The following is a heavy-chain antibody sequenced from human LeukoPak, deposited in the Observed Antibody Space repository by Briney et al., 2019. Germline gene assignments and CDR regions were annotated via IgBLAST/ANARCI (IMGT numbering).Heavy chain of an antibody. Sequence: SETLSLTCAVYGGSCTKHQWSWIRQPPGKGLEWIGAINDGGSTNYSPSLKSRVTISVDTSKNQFSLKLSSVTAADTAVYYCARALYYHFDYWGQGTLVTVSS. D-gene: IGHD3-22*01. V-gene: IGHV4-34*01. CDR3: ARALYYHFDY. CDR1: GGSCTKHQ. J-gene: IGHJ4*02. CDR2: INDGGST.